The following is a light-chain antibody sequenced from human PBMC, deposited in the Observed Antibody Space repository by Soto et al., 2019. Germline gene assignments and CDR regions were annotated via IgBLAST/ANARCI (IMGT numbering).Light chain of an antibody. CDR3: GTWDSSLTAYA. Sequence: QPVLTQPPSVSAAPGQEVTISCSGSSSNIGNNYVSWYQQLPGTAPKLLIFDNNQRPSGIPDRFSGSNSGTSATLDITGLKIGDEAYYYCGTWDSSLTAYAFGPGTKVTVL. CDR1: SSNIGNNY. J-gene: IGLJ1*01. CDR2: DNN. V-gene: IGLV1-51*01.